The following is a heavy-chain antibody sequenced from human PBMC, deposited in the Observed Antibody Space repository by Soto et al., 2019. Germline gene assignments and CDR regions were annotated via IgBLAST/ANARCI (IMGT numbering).Heavy chain of an antibody. CDR1: GGSISSGGYY. D-gene: IGHD1-26*01. V-gene: IGHV4-31*03. J-gene: IGHJ4*02. Sequence: QVQLQESRPGLVKPSQTLSLTCTVSGGSISSGGYYWSWIRQHPGKGLEWIGYIYYSGSTYYNPSLTSRVTISVDTSKIQLSLKLSSVTAAVTAVYYCAGIYSGSPGGTLRYWGQGTRVTVSS. CDR2: IYYSGST. CDR3: AGIYSGSPGGTLRY.